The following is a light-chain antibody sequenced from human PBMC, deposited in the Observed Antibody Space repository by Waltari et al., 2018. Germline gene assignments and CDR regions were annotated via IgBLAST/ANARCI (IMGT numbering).Light chain of an antibody. CDR2: DAS. Sequence: AIQLTQSPSSLSASVGDRITITCRASQGISSTLAWYQQKLGKAPRLLFYDASSLQSGVPSMFSGSGSGTDFTLTISSLQPEDFATYYCQQFHSYPLTFGGGTKVEIK. CDR3: QQFHSYPLT. V-gene: IGKV1-13*02. J-gene: IGKJ4*01. CDR1: QGISST.